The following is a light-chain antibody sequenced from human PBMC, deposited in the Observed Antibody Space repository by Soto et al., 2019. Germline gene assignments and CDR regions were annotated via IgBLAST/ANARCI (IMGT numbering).Light chain of an antibody. Sequence: QSALTQPASVSGSPGQSITISCTGTSTDVGGYNYVSWYQQHPGKAPKLMIYEVSNRPSGISSRFSGSKSGNTASLTISGLQDEEEADYYCSSYKGSTLYVFGSGTKVTV. CDR1: STDVGGYNY. V-gene: IGLV2-14*01. CDR3: SSYKGSTLYV. J-gene: IGLJ1*01. CDR2: EVS.